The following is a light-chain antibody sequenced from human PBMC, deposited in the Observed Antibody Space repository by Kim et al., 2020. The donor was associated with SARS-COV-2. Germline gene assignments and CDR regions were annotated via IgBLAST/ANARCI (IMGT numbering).Light chain of an antibody. V-gene: IGKV3-15*01. CDR2: GAS. CDR3: QQYNNWPLLT. CDR1: QSVSYN. J-gene: IGKJ4*01. Sequence: APGERAALSCRARQSVSYNLAWYQQKPGQSPKLLIYGASTRAPGIPGRFSGSGSGTEFTLTISSLQSEDFAVYYCQQYNNWPLLTFGGGTKVDIK.